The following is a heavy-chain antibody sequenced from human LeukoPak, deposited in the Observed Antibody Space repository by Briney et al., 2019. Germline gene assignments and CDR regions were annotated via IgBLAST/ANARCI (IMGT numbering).Heavy chain of an antibody. CDR2: IRYDGSNK. CDR3: AKGRGVPYEVVTAILDP. Sequence: GGSLRLSCAASGFTFSSYAMHWVRQAPGKGLEWVAFIRYDGSNKYYADSVKGRFTISRDNSKNTLYLQMNSLRAEDTAVYYCAKGRGVPYEVVTAILDPWGQGTLVTVSS. V-gene: IGHV3-30*02. J-gene: IGHJ5*02. D-gene: IGHD2-21*02. CDR1: GFTFSSYA.